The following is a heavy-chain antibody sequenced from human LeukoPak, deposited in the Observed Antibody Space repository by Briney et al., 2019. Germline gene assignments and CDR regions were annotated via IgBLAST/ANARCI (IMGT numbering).Heavy chain of an antibody. CDR3: AKSQSPQWRRYDTYNDASDI. CDR2: IKTDGSTK. J-gene: IGHJ3*02. CDR1: GFIFSSYW. Sequence: GGALRLSCAGSGFIFSSYWMHWVRQAPGKWLMWVSRIKTDGSTKYYADSVKGRFTVSRDNAKNRLYLQMTSLRAEDTAIYYCAKSQSPQWRRYDTYNDASDIWGQGTMVTVSS. D-gene: IGHD1-1*01. V-gene: IGHV3-74*01.